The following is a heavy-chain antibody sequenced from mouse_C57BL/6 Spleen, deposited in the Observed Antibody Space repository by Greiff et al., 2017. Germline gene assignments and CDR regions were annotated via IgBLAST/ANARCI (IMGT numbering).Heavy chain of an antibody. V-gene: IGHV10-1*01. CDR1: GFSFNTYA. CDR2: IRSKSNNYAT. J-gene: IGHJ2*01. CDR3: VRHEGLFDY. Sequence: EVKLMESGGGLVQPKGSLKLSCAASGFSFNTYAMNWVRQAPGKGLEWVARIRSKSNNYATYYADSVKDRFTISRDDSESMLYLQMNNLKTEDTAVYYCVRHEGLFDYWGQGTTLTVSS. D-gene: IGHD3-3*01.